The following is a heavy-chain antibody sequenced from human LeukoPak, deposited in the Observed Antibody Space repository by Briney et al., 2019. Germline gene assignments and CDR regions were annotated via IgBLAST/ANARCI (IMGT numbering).Heavy chain of an antibody. CDR2: IYHSGST. Sequence: SQTLSLTCTVSGGSISSGGYYWSWIRQPPGKGLEWIGYIYHSGSTYYNPSLKSRVTISVDRSKNQFSLKLSSVTAADTAVYYCASQYFGGWFDPWGQGTLVTVSS. J-gene: IGHJ5*02. D-gene: IGHD3-10*01. V-gene: IGHV4-30-2*01. CDR1: GGSISSGGYY. CDR3: ASQYFGGWFDP.